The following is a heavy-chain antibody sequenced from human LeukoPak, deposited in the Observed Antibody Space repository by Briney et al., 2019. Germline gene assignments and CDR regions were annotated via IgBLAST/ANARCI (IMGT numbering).Heavy chain of an antibody. J-gene: IGHJ4*02. D-gene: IGHD5-18*01. V-gene: IGHV1-46*01. Sequence: ASVKVSCKASGYTFTSYYMHWVRQAPGQGLEWMGLINPSGGSTSYAQKFQGRVTMTRDTSTSTVYMELSSLRSEDTAVYYCARDVIRGYSYGTYFDYWGQGTLVTVSS. CDR1: GYTFTSYY. CDR2: INPSGGST. CDR3: ARDVIRGYSYGTYFDY.